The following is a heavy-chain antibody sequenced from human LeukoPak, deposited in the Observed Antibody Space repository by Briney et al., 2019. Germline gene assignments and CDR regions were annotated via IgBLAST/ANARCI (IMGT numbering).Heavy chain of an antibody. D-gene: IGHD5-24*01. J-gene: IGHJ4*02. CDR3: AKIGSTIGGY. Sequence: GGSLRLSCAASGFTFSGYSMNWVRQAPGKGLEWVSSISSSSSYIYYADSVKGRFTISRDNNKNSLYLQMNSLRSEDTALYYCAKIGSTIGGYWGQGTLVTVSS. V-gene: IGHV3-21*04. CDR2: ISSSSSYI. CDR1: GFTFSGYS.